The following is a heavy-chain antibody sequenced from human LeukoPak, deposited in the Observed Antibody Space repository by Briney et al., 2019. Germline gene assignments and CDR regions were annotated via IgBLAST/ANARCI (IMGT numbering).Heavy chain of an antibody. D-gene: IGHD6-6*01. Sequence: PSETLSLTCAVYGGSFSGYYWSWIRQPPGKGLEWIGEINHSGSTNYNPSLKSRVTISVDTSKNQFSLKLSSVTAADTAVYYCARLKSSRNHYHYYGMDVWGQGTTVTVSS. V-gene: IGHV4-34*01. CDR2: INHSGST. CDR3: ARLKSSRNHYHYYGMDV. CDR1: GGSFSGYY. J-gene: IGHJ6*02.